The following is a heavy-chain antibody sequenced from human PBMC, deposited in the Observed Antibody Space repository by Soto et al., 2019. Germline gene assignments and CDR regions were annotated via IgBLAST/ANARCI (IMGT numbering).Heavy chain of an antibody. J-gene: IGHJ4*02. CDR3: ARGYYYDSSGDYYVDVVY. V-gene: IGHV3-33*01. D-gene: IGHD3-22*01. CDR1: GFTFSNYG. CDR2: IWYDGSNK. Sequence: GGSLRLSCAASGFTFSNYGMHWVRQAPGKGLEWVAVIWYDGSNKYYADSVKGRFTISRDNSKNTLYLQMNSLRAEDTAVYYCARGYYYDSSGDYYVDVVYWGQGTLVTVSS.